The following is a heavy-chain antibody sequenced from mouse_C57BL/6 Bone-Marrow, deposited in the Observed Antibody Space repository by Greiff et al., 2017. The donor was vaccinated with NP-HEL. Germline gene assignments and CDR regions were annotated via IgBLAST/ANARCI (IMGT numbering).Heavy chain of an antibody. CDR2: INPSTGGT. J-gene: IGHJ3*01. V-gene: IGHV1-42*01. CDR3: ARWGDYDTLAY. D-gene: IGHD2-4*01. Sequence: EVQLQQSGPELVKPGASVKISCKASGYSFTGYYMNWVKQSPEKILEWIGEINPSTGGTTYNQKFKAKATLTVDKSSSTAYMQLKSLTSEDSAVYYCARWGDYDTLAYWGQGTLVTVSA. CDR1: GYSFTGYY.